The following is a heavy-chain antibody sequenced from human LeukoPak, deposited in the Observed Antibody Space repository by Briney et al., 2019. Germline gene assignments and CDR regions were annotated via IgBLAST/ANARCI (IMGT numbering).Heavy chain of an antibody. V-gene: IGHV3-74*01. CDR2: IHSDGSST. D-gene: IGHD3-22*01. CDR3: ARENKWLPTSDAFDI. CDR1: RFTFSTYW. J-gene: IGHJ3*02. Sequence: GGSLRLSCAASRFTFSTYWMHRVRQAPGKGLVWVSRIHSDGSSTSYADSVKGRFTISRDNAKNTLYLQMNSLRAEDTAVYYCARENKWLPTSDAFDIWGQGTMVTVSS.